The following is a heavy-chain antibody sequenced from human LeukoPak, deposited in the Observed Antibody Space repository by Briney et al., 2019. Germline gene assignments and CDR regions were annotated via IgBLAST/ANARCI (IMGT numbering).Heavy chain of an antibody. CDR3: ARYRNEALFAFDI. CDR2: IYYSGSA. Sequence: PSETLSLTCTVSGGSINNYYWSWIRQPPGKGLDWIGYIYYSGSANYNPSLKSRVTISVDTSKNYFSLKLSSVTAADTAVYYCARYRNEALFAFDIWGQGTMVTVSS. J-gene: IGHJ3*02. CDR1: GGSINNYY. D-gene: IGHD1-14*01. V-gene: IGHV4-59*01.